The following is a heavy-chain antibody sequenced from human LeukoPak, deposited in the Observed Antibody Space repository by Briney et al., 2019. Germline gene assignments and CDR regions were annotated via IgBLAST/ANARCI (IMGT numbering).Heavy chain of an antibody. J-gene: IGHJ4*02. D-gene: IGHD3/OR15-3a*01. CDR2: IKSKVDGEIT. CDR1: GFTFSSAW. CDR3: SRRFWTGYYDS. V-gene: IGHV3-15*01. Sequence: PGGSLRLSCAASGFTFSSAWMTWVRQAPGKGLEYVARIKSKVDGEITDYIAPVKGRFIISRHDSKNTLYLQMNSLRTEDTAVYYCSRRFWTGYYDSWGQGTLVTVSS.